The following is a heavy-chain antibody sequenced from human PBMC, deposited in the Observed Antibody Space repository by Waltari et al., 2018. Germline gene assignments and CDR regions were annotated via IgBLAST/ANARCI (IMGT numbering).Heavy chain of an antibody. CDR2: ITWDCRST. J-gene: IGHJ6*02. CDR1: GFTFDDFA. Sequence: EVQLEESGGGVVQPGGSLRLSCAASGFTFDDFAMHWVRQDPGKGREWVSLITWDCRSTYYADSVKCRFAISRDNGKDFLYLQMNSLRPEDTALYYCVKEAAGYDSLIANGLDVWGQGTTVTVSS. V-gene: IGHV3-43D*04. CDR3: VKEAAGYDSLIANGLDV. D-gene: IGHD3-9*01.